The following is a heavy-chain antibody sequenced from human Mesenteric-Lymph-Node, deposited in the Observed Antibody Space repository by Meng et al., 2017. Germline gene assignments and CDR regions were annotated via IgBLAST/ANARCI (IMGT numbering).Heavy chain of an antibody. J-gene: IGHJ5*02. D-gene: IGHD6-19*01. CDR1: GGSISTSGYY. CDR3: VRSSGWVRTGFDP. Sequence: QLTESGPGRVKPSEALSLTGSVSGGSISTSGYYWGWIRQPPGKGLEWIGSIGHSGTTYYTPSLRRRVTVSIDTSKNQFSLEVTSVTAADTAVYYCVRSSGWVRTGFDPWGQGTLVTVSS. CDR2: IGHSGTT. V-gene: IGHV4-39*01.